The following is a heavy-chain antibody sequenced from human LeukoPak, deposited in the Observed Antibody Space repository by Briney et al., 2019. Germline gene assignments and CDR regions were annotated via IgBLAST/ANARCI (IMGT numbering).Heavy chain of an antibody. CDR1: GFTFSSYE. CDR2: ISGSSSNV. Sequence: GGSLRLSCAASGFTFSSYEMNWVRQAPGKGLEWISAISGSSSNVYYAASVRGRFTISRDNAENSLYLQLNTMRAEDTAVYYCGRGFRDTAMFLDYWGQGTLVTVSS. V-gene: IGHV3-48*03. CDR3: GRGFRDTAMFLDY. J-gene: IGHJ4*02. D-gene: IGHD5-18*01.